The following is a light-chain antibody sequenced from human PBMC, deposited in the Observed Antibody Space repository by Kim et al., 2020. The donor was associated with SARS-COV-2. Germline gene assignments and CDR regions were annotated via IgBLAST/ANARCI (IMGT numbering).Light chain of an antibody. J-gene: IGKJ1*01. Sequence: ASIGGRGTITCRASQDIVNSLAWYQQKQGKVPPVLIYAEATLQSGVPSRFSGSGSGTAFTLHIVSMQHEDVATYYCQKHNSASWTFGPGTKVDIK. CDR1: QDIVNS. CDR3: QKHNSASWT. CDR2: AEA. V-gene: IGKV1-27*01.